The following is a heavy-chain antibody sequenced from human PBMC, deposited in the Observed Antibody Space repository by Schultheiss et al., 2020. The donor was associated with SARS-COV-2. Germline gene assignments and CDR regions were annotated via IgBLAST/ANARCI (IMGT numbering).Heavy chain of an antibody. V-gene: IGHV4-31*03. Sequence: SETLSLTCTVSGGSISSGGYYWSWIRQHPGKGLEWIGEINHSGSTNYNPSLKSRVTISVDTSKNQFSLKLSSVTAADTAVYYCARVRPGVVVAATPRRFRYFDLWGRGTLVTVSS. D-gene: IGHD2-15*01. CDR1: GGSISSGGYY. CDR3: ARVRPGVVVAATPRRFRYFDL. J-gene: IGHJ2*01. CDR2: INHSGST.